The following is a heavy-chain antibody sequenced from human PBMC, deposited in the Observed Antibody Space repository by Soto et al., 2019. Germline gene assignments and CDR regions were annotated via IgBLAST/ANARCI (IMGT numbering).Heavy chain of an antibody. CDR1: GGSISSGGYS. V-gene: IGHV4-30-2*01. J-gene: IGHJ4*02. D-gene: IGHD3-22*01. Sequence: PSETLSLTCAVSGGSISSGGYSWSWIRQPPGKGLEWIGCIYHSGSTYYNPSLKSRVTISVDRSKNQFSLKLSSVTAADTAVYYCASSYDSSGYDYWGQGTLVTVSS. CDR2: IYHSGST. CDR3: ASSYDSSGYDY.